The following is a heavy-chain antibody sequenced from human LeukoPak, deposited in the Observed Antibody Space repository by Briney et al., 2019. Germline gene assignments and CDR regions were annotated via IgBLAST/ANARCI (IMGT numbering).Heavy chain of an antibody. CDR1: GYTFTSYG. Sequence: GASVNVSCKASGYTFTSYGISWVRQAPGQGLEWMGWISAYNGNTNYAQKLQGRVTMTTDTSTSTAYMELGSLRSDDTAVYYCARDRRLSGIAAAGTGYWGQGTLVTVSS. J-gene: IGHJ4*02. CDR2: ISAYNGNT. CDR3: ARDRRLSGIAAAGTGY. V-gene: IGHV1-18*01. D-gene: IGHD6-13*01.